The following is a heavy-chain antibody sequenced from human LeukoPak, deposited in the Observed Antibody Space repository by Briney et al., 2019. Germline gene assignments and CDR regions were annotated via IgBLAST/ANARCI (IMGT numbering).Heavy chain of an antibody. D-gene: IGHD2-15*01. Sequence: SVKVSCKTSGDTFSRYAIIWVRQAPGQGLEWMGGIIPMFGAANYAQKLQGRVTFTADKSTNTVYMDLRSLTSEDTAVYYCARTTSQSIVAAGDYWGQGTLVIVSS. CDR1: GDTFSRYA. J-gene: IGHJ4*02. V-gene: IGHV1-69*06. CDR2: IIPMFGAA. CDR3: ARTTSQSIVAAGDY.